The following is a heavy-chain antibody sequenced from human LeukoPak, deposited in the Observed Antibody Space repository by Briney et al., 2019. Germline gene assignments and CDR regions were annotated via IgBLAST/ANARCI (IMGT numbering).Heavy chain of an antibody. CDR1: GYSIGSSNW. J-gene: IGHJ4*02. CDR2: IHYSGST. CDR3: ARKHRWNGLYFDY. Sequence: SETLSLTCAVSGYSIGSSNWWGWVRQPPGKGLEWIGYIHYSGSTYYNPSLLSRVTMSVDTSKNQFSLKLSSVTAVDTAVYYCARKHRWNGLYFDYWGQGILVTVSS. V-gene: IGHV4-28*01. D-gene: IGHD1-1*01.